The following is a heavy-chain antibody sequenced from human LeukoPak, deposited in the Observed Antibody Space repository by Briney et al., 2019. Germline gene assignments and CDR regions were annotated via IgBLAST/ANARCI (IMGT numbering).Heavy chain of an antibody. J-gene: IGHJ5*02. CDR3: ARKENILTGYYDH. D-gene: IGHD3-9*01. CDR2: IYSGGAT. V-gene: IGHV3-53*01. Sequence: GGSLRLSCAASGFIVSSNYMSWVRQAPGKGLEWVSVIYSGGATYYADSVKGRFTISRDNAWNSLYLQMNSLRAEDTAVYYCARKENILTGYYDHWGQGTLVTVSS. CDR1: GFIVSSNY.